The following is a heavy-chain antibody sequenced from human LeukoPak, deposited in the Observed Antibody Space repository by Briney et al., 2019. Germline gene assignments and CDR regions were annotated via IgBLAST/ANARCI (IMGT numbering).Heavy chain of an antibody. V-gene: IGHV4-39*01. Sequence: SETLSLTCTVSGGSISSSSYYWGWIRQPPGKGLEWIGSIYYSGSTYYNPSLKSRVTISVDTSKNQFSLKLSPVTAADTAVYYCARRPDYGDYVYDYWGQGTLVTVSS. CDR3: ARRPDYGDYVYDY. CDR2: IYYSGST. D-gene: IGHD4-17*01. J-gene: IGHJ4*02. CDR1: GGSISSSSYY.